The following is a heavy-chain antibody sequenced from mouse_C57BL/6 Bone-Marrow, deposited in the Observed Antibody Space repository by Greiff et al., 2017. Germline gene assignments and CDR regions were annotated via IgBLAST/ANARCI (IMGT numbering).Heavy chain of an antibody. V-gene: IGHV5-16*01. Sequence: EVQRVESEGGLVQPGSSMKLSCTASGFTFSDYYMAWVRQVPEKGLEWVANINYDGSSTYYLDSLKSRFIISRDNAKNILYLQMSSLKSEDTATYYCARAVVATDYFDYWGQGTTLTVSS. CDR3: ARAVVATDYFDY. CDR1: GFTFSDYY. J-gene: IGHJ2*01. CDR2: INYDGSST. D-gene: IGHD1-1*01.